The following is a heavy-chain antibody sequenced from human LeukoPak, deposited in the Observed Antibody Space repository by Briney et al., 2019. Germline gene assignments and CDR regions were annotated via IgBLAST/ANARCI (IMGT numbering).Heavy chain of an antibody. CDR1: GGSISSYY. CDR2: IYTSGST. CDR3: ARRRTSFDY. D-gene: IGHD1-14*01. J-gene: IGHJ4*02. Sequence: SETLPLTCTVSGGSISSYYWSWIRQPPGKGLEWIGYIYTSGSTNYNPSLKSRVTISVDTSKNQFSLKLSSVTAADTAVYYCARRRTSFDYWGQGTLVTVSS. V-gene: IGHV4-4*09.